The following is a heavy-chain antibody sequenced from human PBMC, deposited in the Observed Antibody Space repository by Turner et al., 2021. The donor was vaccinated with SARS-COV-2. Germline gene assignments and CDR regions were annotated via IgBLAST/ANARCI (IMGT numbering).Heavy chain of an antibody. V-gene: IGHV4-39*02. CDR3: ARDANDFWSGSYAYGMDV. D-gene: IGHD3-3*01. CDR1: GGPFSSSSYY. J-gene: IGHJ6*02. CDR2: IYYSGTT. Sequence: QLQLQESGAGLVKPSETLSLTCTVSGGPFSSSSYYWGWIRQPPGKGLEWIGGIYYSGTTYYSPSLKSRVTIPVDTSKNQFSLKLSSVTAADTAVYYCARDANDFWSGSYAYGMDVWGQGTTVTVSS.